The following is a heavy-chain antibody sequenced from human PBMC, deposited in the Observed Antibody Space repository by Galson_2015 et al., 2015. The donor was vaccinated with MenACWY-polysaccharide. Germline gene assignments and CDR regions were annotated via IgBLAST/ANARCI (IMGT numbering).Heavy chain of an antibody. V-gene: IGHV3-7*03. Sequence: SLRLSCAASGFSFESFWMSWVRQVPGKGLQGVAQINLDGSGKTYADSVRGRFTISKDNAEKSLSLQMSSLRADDTAVYYCARDPAYGSFDVWGQGTMLLVSS. CDR2: INLDGSGK. CDR1: GFSFESFW. D-gene: IGHD4-17*01. J-gene: IGHJ3*01. CDR3: ARDPAYGSFDV.